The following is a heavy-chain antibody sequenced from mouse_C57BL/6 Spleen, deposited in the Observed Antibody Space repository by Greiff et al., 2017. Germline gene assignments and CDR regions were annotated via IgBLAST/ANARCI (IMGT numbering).Heavy chain of an antibody. V-gene: IGHV1-42*01. CDR2: INPSTGGT. CDR3: AREGSHYGSSPYWYFDV. CDR1: GYSFPGYY. J-gene: IGHJ1*03. D-gene: IGHD1-1*01. Sequence: VQLVESGPELVKPGASVKISCKASGYSFPGYYMNWVKQSPEKSLEWIGEINPSTGGTTYNQKFKAKATLTVDKSSSTAYMQLKSLTSEDSAVYYCAREGSHYGSSPYWYFDVWGTGTTVTVSS.